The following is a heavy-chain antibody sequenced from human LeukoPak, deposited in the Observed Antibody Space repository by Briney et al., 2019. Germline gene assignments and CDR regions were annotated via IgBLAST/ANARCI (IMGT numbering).Heavy chain of an antibody. CDR3: AKDHRGYSYGTYFDY. CDR2: ISSSSSYI. V-gene: IGHV3-21*04. J-gene: IGHJ4*02. D-gene: IGHD5-18*01. CDR1: GFTFSSYS. Sequence: GGSLRLSCAASGFTFSSYSMNWVRQAPGKGLEWVSSISSSSSYIYYADSVKGRFTISRDNAKNSLYLQMNSLRAEDTAVYYCAKDHRGYSYGTYFDYWGQGTLVTVSS.